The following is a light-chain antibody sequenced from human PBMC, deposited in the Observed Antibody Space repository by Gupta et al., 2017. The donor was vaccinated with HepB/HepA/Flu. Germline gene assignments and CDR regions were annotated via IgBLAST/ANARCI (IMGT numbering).Light chain of an antibody. Sequence: IVMTQSPATLSVSPGERATLSCRTSQSIGNKLAWYQQRPGQVPRLIIYDASTRATGIPPRFNGSGSGTEFTLTISYLRSEESAVYFWQQYNSWVTFGGGTKVEIK. V-gene: IGKV3-15*01. CDR2: DAS. CDR3: QQYNSWVT. CDR1: QSIGNK. J-gene: IGKJ4*01.